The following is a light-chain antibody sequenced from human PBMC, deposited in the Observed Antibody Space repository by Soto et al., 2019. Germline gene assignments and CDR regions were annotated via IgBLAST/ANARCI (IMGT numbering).Light chain of an antibody. CDR2: GAS. CDR1: QSVSSY. V-gene: IGKV3-20*01. J-gene: IGKJ2*01. Sequence: EIVLTQSPATLSLSPGERATLSCRASQSVSSYLAWYQQKPGQAPRVLIYGASSRATGIPDRFSGSGSGTEFTLTISRLEPEDFAVYFCQQYGNSPPNTFGQGTKVEIK. CDR3: QQYGNSPPNT.